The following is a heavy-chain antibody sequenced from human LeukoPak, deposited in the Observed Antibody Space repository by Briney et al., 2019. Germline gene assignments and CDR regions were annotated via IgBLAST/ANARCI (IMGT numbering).Heavy chain of an antibody. D-gene: IGHD3-22*01. CDR1: GYTFTGDY. CDR2: INPNSGGT. Sequence: ASVKGSCKASGYTFTGDYIHWVRQAPGQGLEWMGPINPNSGGTNYAQKFQGRVTMTTDTSISTAYMELSRLRSADTAVYYCARDLTRGYYDSSGSSPAGYWGQGTLVTVSS. J-gene: IGHJ4*02. CDR3: ARDLTRGYYDSSGSSPAGY. V-gene: IGHV1-2*06.